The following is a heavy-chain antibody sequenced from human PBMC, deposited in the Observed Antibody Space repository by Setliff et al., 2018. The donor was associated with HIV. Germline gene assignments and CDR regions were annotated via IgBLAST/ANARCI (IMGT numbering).Heavy chain of an antibody. Sequence: SETLSLTCAVYGGSFSGYYWSWIRQPPGKGLEWIGEINHSGSTNYNPSLTSRLIMSIDTSKRQFSLKLSSVTAADTAVYYCARDRLTYYFDYWGQGILVTVSS. CDR1: GGSFSGYY. CDR3: ARDRLTYYFDY. CDR2: INHSGST. D-gene: IGHD3-22*01. J-gene: IGHJ4*02. V-gene: IGHV4-34*01.